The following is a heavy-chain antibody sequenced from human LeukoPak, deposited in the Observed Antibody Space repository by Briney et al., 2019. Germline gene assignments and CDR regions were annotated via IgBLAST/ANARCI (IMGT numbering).Heavy chain of an antibody. CDR1: GGSISSSNW. J-gene: IGHJ4*02. D-gene: IGHD4-17*01. CDR2: IYHSGST. CDR3: ARSYGDYGLGYYYFGY. V-gene: IGHV4-4*02. Sequence: SGTLSLTCAVSGGSISSSNWWSWVRQPPGKGLEWIGEIYHSGSTNYNPSLKSRVTISVDKSKNQFSLKLSSVTAADTAVYYCARSYGDYGLGYYYFGYWGQGTLVTVSS.